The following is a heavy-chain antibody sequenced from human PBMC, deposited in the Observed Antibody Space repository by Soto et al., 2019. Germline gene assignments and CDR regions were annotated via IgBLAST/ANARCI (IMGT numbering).Heavy chain of an antibody. Sequence: PGGSLRLSCSASGFTLTSYDMHWFRQVSGKGLEWVSSIGIAGATTYPGSVMGRFTIFRESAENSLYLQMNSLRAEDTAVYYCARGSSGWYELDSWGQGDLVTVSS. CDR3: ARGSSGWYELDS. D-gene: IGHD6-19*01. J-gene: IGHJ4*02. V-gene: IGHV3-13*01. CDR1: GFTLTSYD. CDR2: IGIAGAT.